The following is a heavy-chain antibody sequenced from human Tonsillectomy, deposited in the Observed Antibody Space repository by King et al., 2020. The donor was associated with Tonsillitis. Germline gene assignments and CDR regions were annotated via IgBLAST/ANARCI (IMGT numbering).Heavy chain of an antibody. CDR3: ARGVTIFGVDYTGDFDY. V-gene: IGHV1-2*02. CDR2: INPNSGGT. CDR1: GYSFTGYY. Sequence: LVQSGAEVKKPGASVKVSCKASGYSFTGYYIHWVRQAPGQGLEWMGWINPNSGGTNYVQKFQGRVTMTRDTSITIVYMELSRLRSDDTGVYYCARGVTIFGVDYTGDFDYWGQGTLVTVSS. D-gene: IGHD3-3*01. J-gene: IGHJ4*02.